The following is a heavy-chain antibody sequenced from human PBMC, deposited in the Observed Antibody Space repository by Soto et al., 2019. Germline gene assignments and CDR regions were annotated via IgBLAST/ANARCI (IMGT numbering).Heavy chain of an antibody. Sequence: SETLSLTCAVSGYSISSGYYWGWIRQPPGKGLEWIGSIYHTGRTKYNPSLQSRVTISVDTSKNDFSLNLSSVTAADTAGYFCAREWGLLPYYVMNVWGHGTAVTVSS. D-gene: IGHD7-27*01. V-gene: IGHV4-38-2*02. CDR3: AREWGLLPYYVMNV. CDR2: IYHTGRT. CDR1: GYSISSGYY. J-gene: IGHJ6*02.